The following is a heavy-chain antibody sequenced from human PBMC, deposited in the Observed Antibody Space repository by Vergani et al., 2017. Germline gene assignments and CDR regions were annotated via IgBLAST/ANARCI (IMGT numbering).Heavy chain of an antibody. J-gene: IGHJ3*02. CDR2: IYHSGST. D-gene: IGHD2-15*01. CDR1: GGSISSGGYS. Sequence: QLQLQESGSGLVKPSQPLSLTCAVSGGSISSGGYSWSWIRQPPGKGLEWIGYIYHSGSTYYNPSLKSRVTISVDRSKNQFSLKLSSVTAADTAVYYCARGGYCSGGSCYEYAFDIWGQGTMVTVSS. CDR3: ARGGYCSGGSCYEYAFDI. V-gene: IGHV4-30-2*01.